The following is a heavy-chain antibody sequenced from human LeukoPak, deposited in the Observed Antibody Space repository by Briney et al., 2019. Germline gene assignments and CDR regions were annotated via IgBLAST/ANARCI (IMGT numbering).Heavy chain of an antibody. Sequence: GGSLRLSCAASGFTFSTYGIHWVRQAPGKGLDWVAYVHYDGRTIGYADSVRGRFTISRDHSKNTLYVQMSSLRVEDTAVYYCAKDTGAWAIDYWGQGTLVIVSS. CDR1: GFTFSTYG. CDR3: AKDTGAWAIDY. D-gene: IGHD4/OR15-4a*01. V-gene: IGHV3-30*02. J-gene: IGHJ4*02. CDR2: VHYDGRTI.